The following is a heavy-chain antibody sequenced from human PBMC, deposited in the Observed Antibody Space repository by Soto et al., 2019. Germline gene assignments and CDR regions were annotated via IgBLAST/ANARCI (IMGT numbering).Heavy chain of an antibody. J-gene: IGHJ5*02. CDR1: GGSFSGYY. CDR2: INHSGST. CDR3: ARAPYQLLYWFDP. Sequence: SETLSLTCAVYGGSFSGYYWSWIRQPPGKGLEWIGEINHSGSTNYNPSLKSRVTISVDMSKNQFSLKLSSVTAADTAVYYCARAPYQLLYWFDPWGQGTLVTVSS. D-gene: IGHD2-2*01. V-gene: IGHV4-34*01.